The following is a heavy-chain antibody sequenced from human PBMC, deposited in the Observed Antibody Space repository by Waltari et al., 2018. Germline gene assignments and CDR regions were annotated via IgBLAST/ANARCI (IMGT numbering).Heavy chain of an antibody. CDR1: GYTFTSYA. CDR3: ARGKYVWGSYRPEDAFDI. V-gene: IGHV1-3*03. CDR2: INAGNGNT. Sequence: QVQLVQSGAEVKKPGASVKVSCKASGYTFTSYAMHWVRQAPGQRLEWMGWINAGNGNTKYSQEFQGRVTITRDTSASTAYMELSSLRSEDMAVYYCARGKYVWGSYRPEDAFDIWGQGTMVTVSS. D-gene: IGHD3-16*02. J-gene: IGHJ3*02.